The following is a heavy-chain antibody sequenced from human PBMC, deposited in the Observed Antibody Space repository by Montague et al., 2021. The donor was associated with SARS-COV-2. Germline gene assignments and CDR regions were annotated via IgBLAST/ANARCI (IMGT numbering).Heavy chain of an antibody. CDR1: GGSLDSDDYS. Sequence: SETLSLTCTVSGGSLDSDDYSWGWIRQPPGKGLEWIGSIYYSGSTYYNPSLKSRVTISVDTSKNQFSLKLSSVTAADTAVYYCARLFDSSSYYYGMDVWGQGTTVTVSS. CDR2: IYYSGST. CDR3: ARLFDSSSYYYGMDV. J-gene: IGHJ6*02. V-gene: IGHV4-39*01. D-gene: IGHD2/OR15-2a*01.